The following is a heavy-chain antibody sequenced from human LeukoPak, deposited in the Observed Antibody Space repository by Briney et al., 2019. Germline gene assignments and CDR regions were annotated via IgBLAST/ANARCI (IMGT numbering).Heavy chain of an antibody. CDR1: GYTFTTYW. Sequence: TGESLKISCEGSGYTFTTYWIGWVRQMPGKGLEWMGIIYPGDSDTRYSPSFQGQVSISADKSISTAFLQWSSLKASDTAMYYCARQGTASRFGYFDYWGQGTLVTVSS. V-gene: IGHV5-51*01. D-gene: IGHD6-13*01. CDR2: IYPGDSDT. CDR3: ARQGTASRFGYFDY. J-gene: IGHJ4*02.